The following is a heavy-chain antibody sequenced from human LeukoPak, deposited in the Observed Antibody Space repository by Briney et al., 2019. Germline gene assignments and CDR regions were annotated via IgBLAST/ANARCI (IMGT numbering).Heavy chain of an antibody. CDR2: IYYSGST. D-gene: IGHD6-19*01. CDR3: ARLPYSSGWYVY. V-gene: IGHV4-61*01. CDR1: GGSISSSSYY. J-gene: IGHJ4*02. Sequence: PSETLSLTCTVSGGSISSSSYYWSWIRQPPGKGLEWIGYIYYSGSTNYNPSLESRVTISVDTSKNQFSLKLSSATAADTAMYYCARLPYSSGWYVYWGQGTLVTVSS.